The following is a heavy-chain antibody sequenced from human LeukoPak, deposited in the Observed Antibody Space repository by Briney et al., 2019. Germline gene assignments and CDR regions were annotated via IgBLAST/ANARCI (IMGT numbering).Heavy chain of an antibody. CDR2: IIANSGTT. J-gene: IGHJ5*01. Sequence: GRSLRLSCTASGSAFIVYAMSWLRQPQRKLLEWVSTIIANSGTTSYAASVRGRFTNSRDNSKNTLYLQLDPLRASDTATYYCAQPISGGLAVTADWFHPRGQGTLVVVSS. CDR1: GSAFIVYA. CDR3: AQPISGGLAVTADWFHP. D-gene: IGHD6-19*01. V-gene: IGHV3-23*01.